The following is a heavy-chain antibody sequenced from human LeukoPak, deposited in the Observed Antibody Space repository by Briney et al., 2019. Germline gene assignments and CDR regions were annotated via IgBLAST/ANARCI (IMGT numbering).Heavy chain of an antibody. CDR1: GDSGSSNSVT. D-gene: IGHD2-2*01. J-gene: IGHJ5*02. CDR2: TYYRSTWYN. Sequence: SQTLSLTCAISGDSGSSNSVTWNWIRQSPSRGLEWLGRTYYRSTWYNDYAVSVRGRITVNPDTSKSQFSLHLNSVTPEDTAVYYCARRLTQYDCFDPWGQGILVTVSS. CDR3: ARRLTQYDCFDP. V-gene: IGHV6-1*01.